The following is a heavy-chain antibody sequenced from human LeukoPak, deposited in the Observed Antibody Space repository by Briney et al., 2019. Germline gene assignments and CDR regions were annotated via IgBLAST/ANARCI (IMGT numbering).Heavy chain of an antibody. D-gene: IGHD6-13*01. Sequence: EASVKVSCKASGYTFTGYYMHWVRQAPGQGLEWMGWINPNSGGTNYAQKFQGRVTMTRDTSISTAYMELSRLRSDDTAVYYCARDPYSSSWYYLFDYWGQGTLVTVSS. CDR2: INPNSGGT. CDR3: ARDPYSSSWYYLFDY. CDR1: GYTFTGYY. J-gene: IGHJ4*02. V-gene: IGHV1-2*02.